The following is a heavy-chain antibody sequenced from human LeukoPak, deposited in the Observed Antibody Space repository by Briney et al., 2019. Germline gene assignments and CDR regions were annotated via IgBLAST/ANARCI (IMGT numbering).Heavy chain of an antibody. CDR2: ISSSGSTI. J-gene: IGHJ4*02. D-gene: IGHD5-12*01. CDR1: GFTFSSYE. CDR3: AKDRRGYSGYEEIDY. V-gene: IGHV3-48*03. Sequence: GGSLRLSCAASGFTFSSYEMNWVRQAPGKGLEWVSYISSSGSTIYYADSVKGRFTISRDNAKNSLYLQMNSLRAEDMALYYCAKDRRGYSGYEEIDYWGQGTLVTVSS.